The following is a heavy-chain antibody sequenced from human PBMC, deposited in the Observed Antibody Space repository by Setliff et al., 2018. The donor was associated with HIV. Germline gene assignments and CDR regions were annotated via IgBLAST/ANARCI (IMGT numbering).Heavy chain of an antibody. CDR2: LHVSGDT. V-gene: IGHV4-4*07. D-gene: IGHD2-15*01. CDR3: ALTGHRLLRGYMDV. CDR1: DDPISSYY. Sequence: PSETLSLTCYVTDDPISSYYWSWVRQPAGKGLEWIGRLHVSGDTNYNPSLKSRVTMSLDTSKKHFSLNLKSVTAADTAVYYCALTGHRLLRGYMDVWGKGTTVTVSS. J-gene: IGHJ6*03.